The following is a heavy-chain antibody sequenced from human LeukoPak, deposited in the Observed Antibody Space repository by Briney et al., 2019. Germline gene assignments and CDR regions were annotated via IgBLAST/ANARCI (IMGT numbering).Heavy chain of an antibody. J-gene: IGHJ4*02. V-gene: IGHV4-39*01. Sequence: SGTLSLTCTVSGDSISRSNFYWGCIRQPPGSGLEWVGSVHYSGSSYYNPSLKSRVTISVDTSKNQFSLKLTSVTAADTAVYYCARPTYYDNSGYYYWGQGTLVTVSS. D-gene: IGHD3-22*01. CDR1: GDSISRSNFY. CDR3: ARPTYYDNSGYYY. CDR2: VHYSGSS.